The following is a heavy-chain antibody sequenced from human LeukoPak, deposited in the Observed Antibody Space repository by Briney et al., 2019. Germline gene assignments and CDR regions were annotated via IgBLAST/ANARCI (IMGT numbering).Heavy chain of an antibody. D-gene: IGHD5-18*01. V-gene: IGHV5-51*01. CDR2: IYPGDSDT. CDR3: ARQDVDTAMANAFDI. CDR1: GYSFFRYW. J-gene: IGHJ3*02. Sequence: GESLKISCQASGYSFFRYWIGWVRQMPGKGPEWMGIIYPGDSDTRYNPSFQGQVTISADRSVSTVYLQWSSLKASDTAMYYCARQDVDTAMANAFDIWGQGTMVTVSS.